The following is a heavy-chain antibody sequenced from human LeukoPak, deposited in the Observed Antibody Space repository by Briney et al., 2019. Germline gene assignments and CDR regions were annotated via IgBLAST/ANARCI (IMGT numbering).Heavy chain of an antibody. V-gene: IGHV3-30*04. CDR1: GFTFSSYA. Sequence: GGSLRLSCAASGFTFSSYAMHWVRQAPGKGLEWVAVISYDGSNKYYADSVKGRFTISRDNSKNTLYLQMNSLRAEDTAVYYCARNSGSYYEAFDIWGQGTMVTVSS. CDR2: ISYDGSNK. CDR3: ARNSGSYYEAFDI. D-gene: IGHD1-26*01. J-gene: IGHJ3*02.